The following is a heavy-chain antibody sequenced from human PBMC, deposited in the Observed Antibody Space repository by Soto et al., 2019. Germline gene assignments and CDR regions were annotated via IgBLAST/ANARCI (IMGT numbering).Heavy chain of an antibody. CDR2: IYSGGST. J-gene: IGHJ3*02. CDR1: GFTVSSNY. V-gene: IGHV3-66*01. Sequence: GGSLRLSCAASGFTVSSNYMSWVRQAPGKGLKWVSVIYSGGSTYYADSVKGRFTISRDNSKNTLYLQMNSLRAEDTAVYYCASAITMVRGVHAFDIWGQGTMVTVSS. CDR3: ASAITMVRGVHAFDI. D-gene: IGHD3-10*01.